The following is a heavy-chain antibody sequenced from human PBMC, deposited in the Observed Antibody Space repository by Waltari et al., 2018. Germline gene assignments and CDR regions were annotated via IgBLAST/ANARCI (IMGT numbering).Heavy chain of an antibody. D-gene: IGHD6-19*01. V-gene: IGHV4-59*01. CDR2: IYYSGST. Sequence: QVQLQESGPGLVKPSETLSLTCTVSGGSLSSYYWSWIRQPPGKGLEWIGYIYYSGSTNYNPSLKSRVTISVDTSKNQFSLKLSSVTAADTAVYYCARDVLGSGWFNWFDPWGQGTLVTVSS. CDR1: GGSLSSYY. J-gene: IGHJ5*02. CDR3: ARDVLGSGWFNWFDP.